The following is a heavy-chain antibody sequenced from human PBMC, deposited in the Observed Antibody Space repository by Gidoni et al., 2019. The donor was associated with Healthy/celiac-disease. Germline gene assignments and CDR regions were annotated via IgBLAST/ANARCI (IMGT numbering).Heavy chain of an antibody. CDR1: GFTFSSYA. CDR2: ISGRGGST. D-gene: IGHD3-16*01. Sequence: EVQLLESGGGLVQPGGSLRLSCAASGFTFSSYAMSWVRQAPGKGREWGAAISGRGGSTYYADSVKGRFTISRDNSKNTLYLQMNSLRAEDTAVYYCAKGGHLTPFDYWGQGTLVTVSS. V-gene: IGHV3-23*01. CDR3: AKGGHLTPFDY. J-gene: IGHJ4*02.